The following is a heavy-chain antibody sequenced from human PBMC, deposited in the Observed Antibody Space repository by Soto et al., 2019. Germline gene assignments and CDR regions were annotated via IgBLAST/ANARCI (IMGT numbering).Heavy chain of an antibody. Sequence: PGGSLRLSCAVSGFTFDDYAMHWVRQTPGKGLEWVSGISWNSGNVAYAGSVRGRFTISRDNAKNSLYLQMNSLRPEDTALYYCAKDGDGEYAPSYNWLDPWGQGTLVTVSS. D-gene: IGHD4-17*01. CDR1: GFTFDDYA. J-gene: IGHJ5*02. CDR2: ISWNSGNV. CDR3: AKDGDGEYAPSYNWLDP. V-gene: IGHV3-9*01.